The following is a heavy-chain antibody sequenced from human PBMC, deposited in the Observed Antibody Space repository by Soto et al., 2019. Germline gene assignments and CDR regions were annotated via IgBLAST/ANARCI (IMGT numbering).Heavy chain of an antibody. D-gene: IGHD3-3*01. CDR1: GFTFSSYS. J-gene: IGHJ4*02. CDR3: ARDLTIFGVALTHY. V-gene: IGHV3-21*04. CDR2: ISSSSSYI. Sequence: LRLSCAASGFTFSSYSMNWVRQAPGKGLEWVSSISSSSSYIYYADSVKGRFTISRDNAKNSLYLQMNSLRAEDTAVYYCARDLTIFGVALTHYWGQGTLVTVSS.